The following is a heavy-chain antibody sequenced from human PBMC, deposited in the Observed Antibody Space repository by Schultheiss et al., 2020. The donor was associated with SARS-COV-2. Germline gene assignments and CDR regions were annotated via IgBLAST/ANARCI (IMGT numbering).Heavy chain of an antibody. CDR1: GFTFSSYA. V-gene: IGHV3-23*01. CDR3: ARTGYGENGMDV. CDR2: ISGSGGST. J-gene: IGHJ6*02. D-gene: IGHD4-17*01. Sequence: GESLKISCAASGFTFSSYAMSWVRQAPGKGLEWVSAISGSGGSTYYADSVKGRFTISRDNSKNTLYLQMNSLRAEDTAVYYCARTGYGENGMDVWGQGTTVTVSS.